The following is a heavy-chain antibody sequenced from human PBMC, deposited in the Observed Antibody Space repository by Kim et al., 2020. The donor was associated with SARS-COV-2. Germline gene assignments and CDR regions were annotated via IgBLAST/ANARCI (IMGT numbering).Heavy chain of an antibody. V-gene: IGHV3-30*01. J-gene: IGHJ6*03. D-gene: IGHD3-9*01. CDR2: K. Sequence: KYYADSVKGRFTISRDNSKNTLYLQMNGLRAEDTAVYYCAREAIYYYYMDVWGKGTTVTVSS. CDR3: AREAIYYYYMDV.